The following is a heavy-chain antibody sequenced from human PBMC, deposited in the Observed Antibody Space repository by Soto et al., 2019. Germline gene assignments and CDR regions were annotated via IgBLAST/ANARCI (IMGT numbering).Heavy chain of an antibody. J-gene: IGHJ6*02. V-gene: IGHV5-10-1*01. Sequence: GESLKISCKGSGYSFTSYWISWVRQMPGKGMEWMGRIDPIDSYTNYSPSFQGHVTISADKSISTAYLQWSSLKASDTAMYYCARTTMVRETYYYYYYGMDVWGQGTTVTVS. D-gene: IGHD3-10*01. CDR2: IDPIDSYT. CDR1: GYSFTSYW. CDR3: ARTTMVRETYYYYYYGMDV.